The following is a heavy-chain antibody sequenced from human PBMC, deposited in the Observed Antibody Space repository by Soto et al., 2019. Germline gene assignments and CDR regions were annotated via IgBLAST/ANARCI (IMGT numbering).Heavy chain of an antibody. CDR3: ARDRGYDAHDYYYNAMDV. CDR1: GFTFRTYT. V-gene: IGHV3-21*01. D-gene: IGHD3-10*01. J-gene: IGHJ6*02. CDR2: IRGFSPYT. Sequence: GLLRLSCISSGFTFRTYTMNWVRQAPGKGLEWVSGIRGFSPYTFYAESVKGRFTISRDNAKNSLYLQMNSLRAEDTAVYYCARDRGYDAHDYYYNAMDVWGQGTTVTVSS.